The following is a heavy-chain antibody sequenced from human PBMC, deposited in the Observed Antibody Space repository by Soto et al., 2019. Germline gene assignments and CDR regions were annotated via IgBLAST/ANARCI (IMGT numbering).Heavy chain of an antibody. J-gene: IGHJ4*02. Sequence: TSETLSLTCTVYGGSFSGYYRSWIRQPPGKGLEWIGEINHSGSTNYNPSLKSRVTISVDTSKNQFSLKLSSVTAADTAVYYCARHYDILTGYFLDYWGQGTLVTVSS. V-gene: IGHV4-34*01. CDR2: INHSGST. D-gene: IGHD3-9*01. CDR1: GGSFSGYY. CDR3: ARHYDILTGYFLDY.